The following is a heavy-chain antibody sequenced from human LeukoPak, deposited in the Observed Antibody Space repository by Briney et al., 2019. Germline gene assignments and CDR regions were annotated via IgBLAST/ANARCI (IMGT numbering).Heavy chain of an antibody. CDR1: GFTFSSYS. CDR2: ISSGSSNI. CDR3: AGIPLSTTMVDY. D-gene: IGHD5-18*01. J-gene: IGHJ4*02. V-gene: IGHV3-48*01. Sequence: GGSLRLSCAASGFTFSSYSMNWVRQAPGKGLEWVSYISSGSSNIHYADSVKGRFTISRDNAKSSLFLQMNSLRAEDTAVYYCAGIPLSTTMVDYWGQGALVTVSS.